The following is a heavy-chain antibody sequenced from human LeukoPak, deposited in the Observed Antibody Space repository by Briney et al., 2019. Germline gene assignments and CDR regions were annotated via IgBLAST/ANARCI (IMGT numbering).Heavy chain of an antibody. D-gene: IGHD3-10*01. CDR1: GFTFTSYA. J-gene: IGHJ4*02. V-gene: IGHV3-64D*06. CDR3: VKRTGSGTYYDY. CDR2: ISSDGDST. Sequence: GGSLRLSCSASGFTFTSYAMHWVRQAQGKGLEYVSAISSDGDSTYYADSVKGRFTISRDNSKNTLYLQMSSLRAEDTAIYYCVKRTGSGTYYDYWGQGTLVTVSS.